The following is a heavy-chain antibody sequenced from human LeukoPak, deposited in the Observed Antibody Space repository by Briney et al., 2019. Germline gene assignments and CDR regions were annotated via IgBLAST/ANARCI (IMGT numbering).Heavy chain of an antibody. CDR2: IFHTGDV. Sequence: SETLSLTCTVSGYSINSGYFWGWVRQPPGKGPEWIGSIFHTGDVYYNPSLRSRVTLSIDTSRNQVSLKVTSVTAADTALYYCARVVASTSIDSWGQGILVTVSS. D-gene: IGHD2-15*01. CDR1: GYSINSGYF. V-gene: IGHV4-38-2*02. J-gene: IGHJ4*02. CDR3: ARVVASTSIDS.